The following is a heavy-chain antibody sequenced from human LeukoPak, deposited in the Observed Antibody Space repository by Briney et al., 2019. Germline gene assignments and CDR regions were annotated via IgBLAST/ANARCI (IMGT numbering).Heavy chain of an antibody. CDR1: GFRFSSFW. V-gene: IGHV3-7*01. J-gene: IGHJ4*02. CDR3: ARDRGGDGYKYGGFDS. D-gene: IGHD5-24*01. CDR2: IKQYESEK. Sequence: GGSLRLSCVASGFRFSSFWMSWVRQGPGKGLEWVANIKQYESEKHYVDSVKGRFTISTDNAKNSLYLQMDSLRAEDTAVYYCARDRGGDGYKYGGFDSWGREPWSPSPQ.